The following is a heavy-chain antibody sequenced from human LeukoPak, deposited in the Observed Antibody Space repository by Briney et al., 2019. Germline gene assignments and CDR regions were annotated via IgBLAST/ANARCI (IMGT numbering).Heavy chain of an antibody. Sequence: PGGSLRLSCAVSGLTLSDHYMDGVRQAPGKGVEGVGRTRNKAKSYTTEYAACGRGRFTISRDDSKNSLYLQMNSLKTEDTAVYYCARVWVDSSGWYGNYYYYGMDVWGQGTTVTVSS. CDR2: TRNKAKSYTT. J-gene: IGHJ6*02. CDR1: GLTLSDHY. CDR3: ARVWVDSSGWYGNYYYYGMDV. V-gene: IGHV3-72*01. D-gene: IGHD6-19*01.